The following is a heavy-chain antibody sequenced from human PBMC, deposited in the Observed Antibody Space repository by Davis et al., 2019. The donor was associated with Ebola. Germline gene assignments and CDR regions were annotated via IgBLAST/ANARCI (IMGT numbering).Heavy chain of an antibody. CDR3: ARLFRNWGLDY. J-gene: IGHJ4*02. CDR2: ISRSSQYI. V-gene: IGHV3-21*01. Sequence: PGGSLRLSCVVSGVTFSDYNMNWVRQAPGKGLEWVSSISRSSQYIYYADSVKGRFTISRDNAKNSLYLQMTSLRVEDTAVYYCARLFRNWGLDYWGQGALVTVSS. D-gene: IGHD7-27*01. CDR1: GVTFSDYN.